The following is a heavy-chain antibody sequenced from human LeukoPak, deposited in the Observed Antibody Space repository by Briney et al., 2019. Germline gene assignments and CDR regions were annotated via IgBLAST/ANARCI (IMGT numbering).Heavy chain of an antibody. CDR1: GGSFSGYY. Sequence: SATLSLTCAVYGGSFSGYYWSWIRQPPGKGLEWIGEINHSGSTNYNPSLKSRVTISVDTSKNQFSLKLSSVTAADTAVYYCARGGLRGYSGYVSYNWFDPWGQGTLVTVSS. CDR3: ARGGLRGYSGYVSYNWFDP. J-gene: IGHJ5*02. D-gene: IGHD5-12*01. V-gene: IGHV4-34*01. CDR2: INHSGST.